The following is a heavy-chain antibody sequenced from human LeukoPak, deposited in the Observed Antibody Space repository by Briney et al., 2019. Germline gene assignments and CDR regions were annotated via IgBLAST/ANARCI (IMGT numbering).Heavy chain of an antibody. CDR3: ARAGPRDPVYDYVWGSYRSYYFDY. D-gene: IGHD3-16*02. CDR1: GYTFTSYG. CDR2: ISAYNGNT. V-gene: IGHV1-18*01. Sequence: ASVKVSCKASGYTFTSYGISWVRQAPGQGLEWMGRISAYNGNTNYAQKLQGRVTMTTDTSTSTAYMELRSLRSDDTGVYYCARAGPRDPVYDYVWGSYRSYYFDYWGQGTLVTVSS. J-gene: IGHJ4*02.